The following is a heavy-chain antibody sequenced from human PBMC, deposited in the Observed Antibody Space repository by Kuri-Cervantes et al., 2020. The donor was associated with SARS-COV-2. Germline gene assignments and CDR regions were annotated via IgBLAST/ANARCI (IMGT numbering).Heavy chain of an antibody. D-gene: IGHD2-2*01. J-gene: IGHJ4*02. CDR1: GYTFTSYY. CDR2: INAGNGDT. CDR3: ARDLPYCSRASCSRFDY. Sequence: ASVKVSCKASGYTFTSYYMHWVRQAPGQGLEWMGWINAGNGDTRYSQKFRGRVTITRDTSASTAYMDLSSLRSEDTALYYCARDLPYCSRASCSRFDYWGQGTLVTVSS. V-gene: IGHV1-3*01.